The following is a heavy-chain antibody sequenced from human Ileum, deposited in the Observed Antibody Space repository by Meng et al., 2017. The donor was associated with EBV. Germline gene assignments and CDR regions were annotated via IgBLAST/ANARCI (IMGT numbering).Heavy chain of an antibody. V-gene: IGHV1-3*01. D-gene: IGHD3-9*01. CDR2: INAGNGNT. CDR3: ARDYDILTGYYNVMGWFNP. J-gene: IGHJ5*02. Sequence: QAQFGQSGAEVKKPGASVKVSFKASGYTFTSYAMHWVRQAPGQRLEWMGWINAGNGNTKYSQKFQGRVTITRDTSASTAYMELSSLRSEDTAVYYCARDYDILTGYYNVMGWFNPWGQGTLVTVSS. CDR1: GYTFTSYA.